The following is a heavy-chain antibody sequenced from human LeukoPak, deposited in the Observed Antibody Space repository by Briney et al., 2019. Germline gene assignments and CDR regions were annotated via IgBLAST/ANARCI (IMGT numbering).Heavy chain of an antibody. CDR2: ISAYNGNT. D-gene: IGHD5-18*01. J-gene: IGHJ4*02. V-gene: IGHV1-18*01. Sequence: ASVKVSCKASGYTFTDFGVSWVRQAPGQGPEWMGWISAYNGNTNYVQKFQGRVTMTTDISTSTAYMELRSLRSDDTAVFYCVRDLGVDTSMIFFDYWGQGTRVTVSS. CDR1: GYTFTDFG. CDR3: VRDLGVDTSMIFFDY.